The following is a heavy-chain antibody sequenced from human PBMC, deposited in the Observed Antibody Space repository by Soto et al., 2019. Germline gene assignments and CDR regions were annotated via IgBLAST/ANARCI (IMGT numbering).Heavy chain of an antibody. D-gene: IGHD2-8*01. V-gene: IGHV3-30-3*01. J-gene: IGHJ4*02. CDR1: GFTFSSYA. CDR2: ISYDGSNK. CDR3: ARDFSCLLVDGVCYTFDY. Sequence: GGSLRLSCAASGFTFSSYAMHWVRQAPGKGLEWVAVISYDGSNKYYADSVKGRFTISRDNSKNTLYLQMNSLRAEDTAVYYCARDFSCLLVDGVCYTFDYWGQGTLVTVSS.